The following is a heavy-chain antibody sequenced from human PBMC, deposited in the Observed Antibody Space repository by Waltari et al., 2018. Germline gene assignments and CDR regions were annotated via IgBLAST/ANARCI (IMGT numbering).Heavy chain of an antibody. J-gene: IGHJ4*02. V-gene: IGHV4-59*11. Sequence: QVQLQESGPGLVKPSETLSLTCTVSGGSISSHYWSWTRQPPGKGLEWIGYIYYRGSTNYNPSLKSRVTISVDTSKNQFSLKLSSVTAADTAVYYCARRQQQLGAFDYWGQGTLVTVSS. CDR2: IYYRGST. CDR3: ARRQQQLGAFDY. D-gene: IGHD6-13*01. CDR1: GGSISSHY.